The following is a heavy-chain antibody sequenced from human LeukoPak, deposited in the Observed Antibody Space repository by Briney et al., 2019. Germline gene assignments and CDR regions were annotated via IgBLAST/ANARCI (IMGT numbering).Heavy chain of an antibody. CDR1: GYTLTELS. CDR2: FDPEDGET. CDR3: ATDPTTYYYDSSSRLLLGY. V-gene: IGHV1-24*01. Sequence: ASVKVSCKVSGYTLTELSMHWVRQAPGKGLEWMGGFDPEDGETIYAQKFEGRVTMTEDTSTDTAYMELSSLRSEDTAVYYCATDPTTYYYDSSSRLLLGYWGQGTLVTVSS. D-gene: IGHD3-22*01. J-gene: IGHJ4*02.